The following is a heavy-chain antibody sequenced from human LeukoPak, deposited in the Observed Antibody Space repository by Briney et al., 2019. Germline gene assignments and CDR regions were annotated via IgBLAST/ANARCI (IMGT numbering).Heavy chain of an antibody. CDR3: ARRAPGSSSLFDY. CDR2: IYYSGST. J-gene: IGHJ4*02. V-gene: IGHV4-39*01. CDR1: GGSISSRIYS. D-gene: IGHD6-6*01. Sequence: PSETLSLTCTVSGGSISSRIYSWVWIRQPPGKGLEWIGSIYYSGSTYYNQSLKSRVTISVDTSKEQFSLKLNSVTAADTAVYYCARRAPGSSSLFDYWGQGTLVTVSS.